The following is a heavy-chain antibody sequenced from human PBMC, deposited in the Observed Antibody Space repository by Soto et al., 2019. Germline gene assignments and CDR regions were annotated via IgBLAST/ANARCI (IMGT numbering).Heavy chain of an antibody. CDR2: ISYDGSDK. D-gene: IGHD3-9*01. CDR3: ARNYDILTAGIFDS. Sequence: GGSLRLSCAASGFTFSSYAMHWVRQAPGKGLEWVAVISYDGSDKYYADSVKGRFTISRDNAENSLYLQMDSLRAEDTAVYYCARNYDILTAGIFDSWGPGTLVTVSS. CDR1: GFTFSSYA. J-gene: IGHJ3*01. V-gene: IGHV3-30-3*01.